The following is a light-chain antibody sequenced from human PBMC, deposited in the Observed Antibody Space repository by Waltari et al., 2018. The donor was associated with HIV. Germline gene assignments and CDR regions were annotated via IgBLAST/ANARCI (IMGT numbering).Light chain of an antibody. CDR1: TSNVGSNF. Sequence: QSVLTQPPSASGTPGQRVTISCSGTTSNVGSNFVSWYQQLPGTAPKLLNRDNRRPSGVPDRFSGSKSGASASLAISGLRSEDEGDYYCATWDGSLGGAYVFGTGTKVTVL. CDR3: ATWDGSLGGAYV. J-gene: IGLJ1*01. V-gene: IGLV1-47*01. CDR2: RDN.